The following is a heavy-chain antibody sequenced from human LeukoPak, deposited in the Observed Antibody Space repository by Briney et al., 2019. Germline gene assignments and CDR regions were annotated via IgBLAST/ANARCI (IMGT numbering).Heavy chain of an antibody. D-gene: IGHD3-10*01. CDR3: AVRWGFGELLPFDY. CDR1: GGTFSSYA. Sequence: GASVKVSCKASGGTFSSYAVSWVRQAPGQGLEWMGRIIPMFATANYAQKFQGRVTITTDESRSTVYMELSSLRSEDTAVYYCAVRWGFGELLPFDYWGQGTPVTVSS. V-gene: IGHV1-69*05. J-gene: IGHJ4*02. CDR2: IIPMFATA.